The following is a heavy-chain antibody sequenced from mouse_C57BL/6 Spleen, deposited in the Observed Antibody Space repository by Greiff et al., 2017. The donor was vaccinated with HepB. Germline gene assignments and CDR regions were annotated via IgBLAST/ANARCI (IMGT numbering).Heavy chain of an antibody. Sequence: QVHVKQPGAELVRPGSSVKLSCKASGYTFTSYWMHWVKQRPIQGLEWIGNIDPSDSETHYNQKFKDKATLTVDKSSSTAYMQLSSLTSEDSAVYYCARFPIYYGNYVGYFDVWGTGTTVTVSS. D-gene: IGHD2-1*01. CDR3: ARFPIYYGNYVGYFDV. CDR1: GYTFTSYW. J-gene: IGHJ1*03. CDR2: IDPSDSET. V-gene: IGHV1-52*01.